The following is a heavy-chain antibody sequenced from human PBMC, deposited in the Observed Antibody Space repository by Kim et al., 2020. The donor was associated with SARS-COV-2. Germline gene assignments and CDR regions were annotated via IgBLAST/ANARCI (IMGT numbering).Heavy chain of an antibody. CDR2: IYYSGST. CDR1: GGSISSSSYY. Sequence: SETLSLTCTVSGGSISSSSYYWGWMRQPPGKGLVWIGSIYYSGSTYYNPSLKSRVTISVDTSKNQFSLKLSSVTAADTAVYYCARRQDDSSGYSYYYYGMDVWGQGTTVTVSS. CDR3: ARRQDDSSGYSYYYYGMDV. J-gene: IGHJ6*02. D-gene: IGHD3-22*01. V-gene: IGHV4-39*01.